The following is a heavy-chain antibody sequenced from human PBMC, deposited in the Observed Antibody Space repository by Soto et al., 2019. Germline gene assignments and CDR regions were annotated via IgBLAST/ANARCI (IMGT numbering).Heavy chain of an antibody. CDR2: IYYSGST. CDR1: GGSISSGGYY. CDR3: AREGGGVFVVVPAAPSSGFDP. J-gene: IGHJ5*02. V-gene: IGHV4-31*03. Sequence: SETLSLTCTVSGGSISSGGYYWSWIRQHPGKGLEWIGYIYYSGSTYYNPSLKSRVTISVDTSKNQFSLKLSSVTAADTAVYYCAREGGGVFVVVPAAPSSGFDPWGQGTLVTVSS. D-gene: IGHD2-2*01.